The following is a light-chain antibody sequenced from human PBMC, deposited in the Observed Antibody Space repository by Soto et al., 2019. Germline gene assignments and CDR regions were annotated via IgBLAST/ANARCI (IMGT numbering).Light chain of an antibody. CDR3: QQYGSSPIT. CDR2: GAS. V-gene: IGKV3-20*01. CDR1: QSVSSNY. J-gene: IGKJ5*01. Sequence: EIVLTQSPGTLSLSPGERATLSCRASQSVSSNYLAWYQQKSGQAPRLLIYGASSRATGIPDRFSGSGSGRDFTLTISRLEPEDFAAYYCQQYGSSPITFGQGTRLEIK.